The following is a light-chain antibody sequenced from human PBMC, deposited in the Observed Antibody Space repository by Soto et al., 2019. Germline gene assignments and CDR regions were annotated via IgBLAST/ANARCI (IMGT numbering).Light chain of an antibody. Sequence: QSALTQPASVSGSPGQSITIPCTGTSSDVGGYNYVSWYQQHPGKAPKLMIYDVSNRPSGVSNRFSGSESGNTASLTISGLQAEDEADYYCSSYTSSSTLVFGTGTKVTVL. CDR1: SSDVGGYNY. CDR2: DVS. CDR3: SSYTSSSTLV. J-gene: IGLJ1*01. V-gene: IGLV2-14*01.